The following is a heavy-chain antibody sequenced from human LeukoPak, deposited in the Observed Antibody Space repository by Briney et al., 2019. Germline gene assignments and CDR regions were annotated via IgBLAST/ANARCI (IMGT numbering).Heavy chain of an antibody. D-gene: IGHD3-22*01. CDR2: ISGSGGST. J-gene: IGHJ4*02. CDR1: GFTFSSYA. Sequence: PGGSLRLSCAASGFTFSSYAMSWVRQAPGKGLEWVSAISGSGGSTYYADSVKGRFTISRDNSKHTLYLQMNSLRAEDTAVYYCAKDTLLYDSSGYYTFDYWGQGTLVTVSS. V-gene: IGHV3-23*01. CDR3: AKDTLLYDSSGYYTFDY.